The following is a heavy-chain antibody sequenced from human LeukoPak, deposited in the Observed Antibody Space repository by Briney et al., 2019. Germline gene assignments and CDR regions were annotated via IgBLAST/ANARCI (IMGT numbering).Heavy chain of an antibody. V-gene: IGHV3-7*01. D-gene: IGHD3-10*01. Sequence: GGSLRLSCAASGFTFSTYWMTWVRQAPGKGLEWVAYMSQDGSEKFYVDSVKGRFTISRDNAKNSLYLQMNSLRAEDTAVYYCARDLVPLHDGSGRPFGGEGGMDVWGQGTTVTVSS. J-gene: IGHJ6*02. CDR3: ARDLVPLHDGSGRPFGGEGGMDV. CDR1: GFTFSTYW. CDR2: MSQDGSEK.